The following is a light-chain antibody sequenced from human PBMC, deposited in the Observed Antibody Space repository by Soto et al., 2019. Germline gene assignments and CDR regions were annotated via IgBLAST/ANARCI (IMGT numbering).Light chain of an antibody. Sequence: QSALTQPRSVSGSPGQSVTISCTGTSSDVGGYNYVSWYQQHPGKVPKLMIYDVSQRPSGVPDRFSGSRSANTASLTISGLQPDDEADYYCCSYAGTYTGVFGGGTKVTVL. CDR1: SSDVGGYNY. V-gene: IGLV2-11*01. J-gene: IGLJ3*02. CDR3: CSYAGTYTGV. CDR2: DVS.